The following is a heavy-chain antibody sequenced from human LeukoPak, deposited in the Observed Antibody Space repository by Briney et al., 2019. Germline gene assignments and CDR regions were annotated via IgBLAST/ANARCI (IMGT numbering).Heavy chain of an antibody. Sequence: GGSLRLACAVSGFTFSSYWMSSFRQAPGKGLEWVDNIKQDGSQKFSVDSVKGRFTISRDKAKNSLSMQMNSLRVEDTAVYYCARDWFDGDYDRFDYWGQGTLVTVSS. CDR3: ARDWFDGDYDRFDY. D-gene: IGHD4-17*01. CDR2: IKQDGSQK. V-gene: IGHV3-7*03. CDR1: GFTFSSYW. J-gene: IGHJ4*02.